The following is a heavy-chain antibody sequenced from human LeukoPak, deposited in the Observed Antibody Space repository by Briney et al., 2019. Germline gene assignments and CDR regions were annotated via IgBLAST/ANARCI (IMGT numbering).Heavy chain of an antibody. Sequence: PGGSLRLSCAASGFTFSTYDMNWVRQAPGKGLEWVSYISSTSSTIHYADSVKGRFTISRDNAKNSLYLQMNSLRAEDMAVYYCARVYLRGSYSDYWGQGTLVTVSS. V-gene: IGHV3-48*04. CDR1: GFTFSTYD. CDR2: ISSTSSTI. CDR3: ARVYLRGSYSDY. D-gene: IGHD3-16*01. J-gene: IGHJ4*02.